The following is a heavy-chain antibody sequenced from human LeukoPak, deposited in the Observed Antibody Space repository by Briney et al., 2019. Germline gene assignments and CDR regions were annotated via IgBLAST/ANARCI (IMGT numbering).Heavy chain of an antibody. J-gene: IGHJ4*02. Sequence: GGSLRLSCAASGFGFATFWMTRVRQAPGKGLEWVANIDHDGRETHYLDSVKGRFTISRDNAKNVLYLQMNSLRVEDMAVYYCATDMTQDSGDSWFGHWGQGTPVTVSS. CDR1: GFGFATFW. D-gene: IGHD4-17*01. CDR3: ATDMTQDSGDSWFGH. CDR2: IDHDGRET. V-gene: IGHV3-7*03.